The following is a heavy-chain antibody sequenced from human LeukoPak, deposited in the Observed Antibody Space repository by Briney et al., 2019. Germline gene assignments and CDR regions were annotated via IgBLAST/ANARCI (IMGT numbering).Heavy chain of an antibody. Sequence: HVASVKVSCKASGYTFTTYAIHWVRQAPGQRLEWMGLINADDGNTRYSQRFQGRVTITRDTSANTAYMELSSLRFEDTAVYYRARGIVVQPSANWFDPWGQGTPVTVSS. D-gene: IGHD2-2*01. J-gene: IGHJ5*02. V-gene: IGHV1-3*01. CDR3: ARGIVVQPSANWFDP. CDR1: GYTFTTYA. CDR2: INADDGNT.